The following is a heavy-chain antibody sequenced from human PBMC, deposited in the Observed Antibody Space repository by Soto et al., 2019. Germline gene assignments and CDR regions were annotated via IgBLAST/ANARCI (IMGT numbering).Heavy chain of an antibody. Sequence: SETLSLTCTVSGDSISSGTHYWNWIRQHPGKGLEWIGYIYYSGNTYFNPSLKSRVTLSVDTSKNQFSLNLSSVTAADTAVYYCVRYCSTTKCPFDYWGQGTLVTVSS. CDR3: VRYCSTTKCPFDY. CDR1: GDSISSGTHY. V-gene: IGHV4-30-4*08. CDR2: IYYSGNT. J-gene: IGHJ4*02. D-gene: IGHD2-2*01.